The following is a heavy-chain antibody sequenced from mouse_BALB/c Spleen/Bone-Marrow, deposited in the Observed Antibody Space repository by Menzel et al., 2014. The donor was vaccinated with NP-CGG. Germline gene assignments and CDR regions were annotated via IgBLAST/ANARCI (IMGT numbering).Heavy chain of an antibody. D-gene: IGHD2-1*01. CDR1: GYTFTTYT. CDR3: ASPYGNYDAMDY. V-gene: IGHV1-4*01. J-gene: IGHJ4*01. Sequence: QVQLQQSGAELARPGASVKMSCRASGYTFTTYTIHWVRQRPGQGLEWIGYINPSSGYTNYNQKFKDKATLTADKSSSTAYMQLSSLTSEDSAVYYCASPYGNYDAMDYWGQGTSVTVSS. CDR2: INPSSGYT.